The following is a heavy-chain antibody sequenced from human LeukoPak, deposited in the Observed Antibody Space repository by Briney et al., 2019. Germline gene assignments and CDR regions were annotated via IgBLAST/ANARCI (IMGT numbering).Heavy chain of an antibody. CDR1: GGTFSSYA. CDR2: IIPIFGTA. CDR3: AKATLRTTVVKGVLDY. D-gene: IGHD4-23*01. Sequence: ASVKVSCKASGGTFSSYAISWVRQAPGQGLEWMGGIIPIFGTANYAQKFQGRVTITADKSTSTAYMELSSLRAEDTAVYYCAKATLRTTVVKGVLDYWGQGTLVTVSS. J-gene: IGHJ4*02. V-gene: IGHV1-69*06.